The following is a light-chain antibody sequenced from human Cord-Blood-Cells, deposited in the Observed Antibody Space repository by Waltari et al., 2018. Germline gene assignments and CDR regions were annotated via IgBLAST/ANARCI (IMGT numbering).Light chain of an antibody. Sequence: EIVLTQSPATLPLSPRERATLSCRASQSVISYLAWYQQKPGQAPRLLIYDASNRATGIPARFSGSGSGTDFNLTISSLEPEDFAVYYCQQRSNWPPTTFGQGTRLEIK. J-gene: IGKJ5*01. CDR2: DAS. CDR3: QQRSNWPPTT. V-gene: IGKV3-11*01. CDR1: QSVISY.